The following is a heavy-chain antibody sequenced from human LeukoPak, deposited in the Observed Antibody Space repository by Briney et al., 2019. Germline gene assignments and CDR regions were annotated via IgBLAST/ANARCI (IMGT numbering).Heavy chain of an antibody. J-gene: IGHJ4*02. CDR1: GFTFDDYA. CDR3: ARSRFYFDY. Sequence: PGGSLRLSCAASGFTFDDYAMHWVRQAPGKGLEWVSGISWNSGSIGYADSVKGRFTISRDNAKNSLHLQLNSLRAEDTAVYYCARSRFYFDYWGQGTLVTVSS. V-gene: IGHV3-9*01. CDR2: ISWNSGSI.